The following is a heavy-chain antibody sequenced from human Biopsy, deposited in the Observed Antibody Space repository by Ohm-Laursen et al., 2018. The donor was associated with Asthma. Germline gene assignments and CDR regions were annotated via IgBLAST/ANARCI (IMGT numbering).Heavy chain of an antibody. D-gene: IGHD4-17*01. V-gene: IGHV1-24*01. CDR3: ASDFPKDYVRCNFQF. Sequence: EATVKISCKISGYSLTDLSMHWVRQAPGQGLEWMGGHDHEEGGTVNARRFQGRVTMTEDTSTDTAYMELSSPSSDDTAVYYCASDFPKDYVRCNFQFWGQGTLVTVSS. CDR1: GYSLTDLS. CDR2: HDHEEGGT. J-gene: IGHJ4*02.